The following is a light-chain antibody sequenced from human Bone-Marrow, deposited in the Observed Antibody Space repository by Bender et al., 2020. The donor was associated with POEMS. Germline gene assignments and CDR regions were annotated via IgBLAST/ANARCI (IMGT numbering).Light chain of an antibody. J-gene: IGLJ3*02. CDR3: YSTDSSGNHRV. CDR2: EDS. V-gene: IGLV3-10*01. CDR1: ALPKKY. Sequence: SSELTQSPSVSVSPGQTARITCSGDALPKKYAYWYQQKSGQAPVLVVYEDSKRPSGIPERFSGSSSGTMATLTISGARVEDEADYYCYSTDSSGNHRVFGGGTKLTVL.